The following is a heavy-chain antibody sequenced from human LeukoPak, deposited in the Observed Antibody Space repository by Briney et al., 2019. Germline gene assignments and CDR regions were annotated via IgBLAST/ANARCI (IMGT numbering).Heavy chain of an antibody. CDR3: ARDEMDSGGYYGARRGGLDY. Sequence: ASVKVSCKASGYTFTSYGISWVRQAPGQGLEWMGWISAYNGNTNYAQKLQGRVTMTTDTSTSTAYMELRSLRSDDTAVYYCARDEMDSGGYYGARRGGLDYWGQGTLVTVSS. V-gene: IGHV1-18*01. D-gene: IGHD3-22*01. J-gene: IGHJ4*02. CDR1: GYTFTSYG. CDR2: ISAYNGNT.